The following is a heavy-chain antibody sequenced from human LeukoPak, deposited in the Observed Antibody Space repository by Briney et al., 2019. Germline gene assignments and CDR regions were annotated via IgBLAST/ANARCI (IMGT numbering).Heavy chain of an antibody. Sequence: QPGGCLRLSCAASGFTFDDYAVHWVRQAPGKGLEWVSLISWDGGSTYYADSVKGRFTISRDNSKNSLYLQMSSLRAEDTAVYYCTNVSYFYYDSSGDFDYWGQGTLVTVS. J-gene: IGHJ4*02. CDR2: ISWDGGST. CDR1: GFTFDDYA. V-gene: IGHV3-43D*04. CDR3: TNVSYFYYDSSGDFDY. D-gene: IGHD3-22*01.